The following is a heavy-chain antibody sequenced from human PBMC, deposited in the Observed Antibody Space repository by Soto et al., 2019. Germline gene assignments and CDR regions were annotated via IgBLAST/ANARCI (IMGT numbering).Heavy chain of an antibody. V-gene: IGHV3-30*04. CDR1: GFTFSSYA. CDR3: AKDSPNGYDFWSGLFDY. J-gene: IGHJ4*01. Sequence: PGGSLRLSCAASGFTFSSYAMHWVRQAPGKGLEWVAVISYSGGSTYYADSVKGRFTISRDNSKNTLYLQMNSLRAEDTAVYYCAKDSPNGYDFWSGLFDYWGHGTLVTVSS. D-gene: IGHD3-3*01. CDR2: ISYSGGST.